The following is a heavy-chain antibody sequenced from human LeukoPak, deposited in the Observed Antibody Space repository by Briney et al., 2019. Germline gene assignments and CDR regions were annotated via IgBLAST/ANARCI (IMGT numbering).Heavy chain of an antibody. CDR1: GFTFSSYW. D-gene: IGHD6-13*01. V-gene: IGHV3-7*01. CDR3: ARDMYSSSWEYYFDY. Sequence: GGSLRLSCAASGFTFSSYWMSWVRQAPGKGLEWVANIKQDGSEKYYVDSVKGRFTISRDNAKNSLYLQMNSLRAEDTAVYYCARDMYSSSWEYYFDYWGQGTLVTVSS. J-gene: IGHJ4*02. CDR2: IKQDGSEK.